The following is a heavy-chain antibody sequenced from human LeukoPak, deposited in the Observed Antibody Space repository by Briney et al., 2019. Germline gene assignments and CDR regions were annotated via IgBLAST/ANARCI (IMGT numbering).Heavy chain of an antibody. J-gene: IGHJ4*02. Sequence: GGSLRLSCAASGFTFRSYWMSWVRQAPGKGLEWVANINQGGSVQYYMDSVKGRFTISRDNAKNSLYVQMNSLRDEDTAVYYCARVEYSGWNLEYWGQGTLVTVSS. V-gene: IGHV3-7*01. D-gene: IGHD5-12*01. CDR1: GFTFRSYW. CDR2: INQGGSVQ. CDR3: ARVEYSGWNLEY.